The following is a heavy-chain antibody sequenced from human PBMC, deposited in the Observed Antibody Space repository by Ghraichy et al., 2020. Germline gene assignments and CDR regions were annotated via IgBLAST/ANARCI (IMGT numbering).Heavy chain of an antibody. J-gene: IGHJ6*02. Sequence: GGSLRLSCAASGFTVSSDFMSWVRQAPGKGLEWVSIIHSGGTTYYADSVRGRFTISRDNSKNTLYLQMNSLRVEDTAVYFCARVRYYVSGSYFYGMDVWGQGTTVTVSS. CDR3: ARVRYYVSGSYFYGMDV. D-gene: IGHD3-10*01. CDR2: IHSGGTT. CDR1: GFTVSSDF. V-gene: IGHV3-66*01.